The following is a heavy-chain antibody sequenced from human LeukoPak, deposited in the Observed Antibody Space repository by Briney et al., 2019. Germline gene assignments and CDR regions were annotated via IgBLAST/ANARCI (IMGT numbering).Heavy chain of an antibody. CDR1: GFIFSDYY. CDR3: AREGYYGSGSPPSLYFDY. Sequence: PGGSLRLSCAASGFIFSDYYMSWIRQAPGKGLEWVAVTSSDLNVKLYADSVKGRFTISRDNSRSTLYLQMNSLRPEDTAIYYCAREGYYGSGSPPSLYFDYWGQGTLVTVSS. V-gene: IGHV3-30*03. CDR2: TSSDLNVK. J-gene: IGHJ4*02. D-gene: IGHD3-10*01.